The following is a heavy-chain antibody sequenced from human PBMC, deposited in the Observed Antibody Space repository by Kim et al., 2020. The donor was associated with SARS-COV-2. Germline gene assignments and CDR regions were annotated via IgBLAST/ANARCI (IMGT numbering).Heavy chain of an antibody. CDR3: AKDIGTTVTAFADY. Sequence: GGSLRLSCAASGFTFDDYAMHWVRQAPGKGLEWVSGISWNSGSIGYADSVKGRFTISRDNAKNSLFLQMNSLRGEDTALYYCAKDIGTTVTAFADYWGQG. CDR2: ISWNSGSI. J-gene: IGHJ4*02. D-gene: IGHD4-17*01. V-gene: IGHV3-9*01. CDR1: GFTFDDYA.